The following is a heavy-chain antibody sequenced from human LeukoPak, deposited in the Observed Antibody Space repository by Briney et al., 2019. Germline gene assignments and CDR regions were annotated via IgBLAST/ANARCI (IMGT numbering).Heavy chain of an antibody. Sequence: SETLSLTCTVSGGSISSYYWSWIRQPPGRGLEWIGSISYGGSTYYSPSLESRVTISVDTSKNQFSLNLSSVTAADTAVYYCARQALWFFDHWGQGTLVTVSS. D-gene: IGHD2-21*01. CDR2: ISYGGST. V-gene: IGHV4-39*01. J-gene: IGHJ4*02. CDR1: GGSISSYY. CDR3: ARQALWFFDH.